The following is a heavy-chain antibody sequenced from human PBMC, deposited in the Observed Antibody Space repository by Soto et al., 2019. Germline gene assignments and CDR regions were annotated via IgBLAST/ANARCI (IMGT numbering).Heavy chain of an antibody. CDR1: GFTFSSYG. Sequence: PGGSLRLSCAASGFTFSSYGMHWVRQAPGKGLEWVALISPDGSKKSYATSAKGRTTISRDNSKNTVSLQMDGLTTEDTAVYYCAKEQGAIDALDFWGQGTMVTVSS. D-gene: IGHD2-2*01. CDR3: AKEQGAIDALDF. V-gene: IGHV3-30*18. CDR2: ISPDGSKK. J-gene: IGHJ3*01.